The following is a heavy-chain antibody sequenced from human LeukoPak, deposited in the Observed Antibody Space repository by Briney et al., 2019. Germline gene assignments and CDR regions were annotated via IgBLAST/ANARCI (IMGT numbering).Heavy chain of an antibody. J-gene: IGHJ4*02. CDR2: ISSNGSST. Sequence: PGGSLRLSCAASGFTFSSYAMHWVRQAPGKGLEYVSAISSNGSSTYYANSVKGRFTISRDNSKNTLYLQMGSLRAEDMAVYYCARVSTTVVDYYFDYWGQGTLVTVSS. V-gene: IGHV3-64*01. D-gene: IGHD4-23*01. CDR1: GFTFSSYA. CDR3: ARVSTTVVDYYFDY.